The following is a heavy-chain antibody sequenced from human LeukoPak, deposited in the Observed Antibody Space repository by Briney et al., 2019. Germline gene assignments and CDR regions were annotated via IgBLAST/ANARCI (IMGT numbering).Heavy chain of an antibody. CDR1: GFTFDDYA. J-gene: IGHJ4*02. CDR2: ISWNSGSI. V-gene: IGHV3-9*03. CDR3: AKANLRYFDWLPFDY. D-gene: IGHD3-9*01. Sequence: GGSLRLSCAASGFTFDDYAMHWVRQAPGKSLEWVSGISWNSGSIGYADSVKGRFTISRDNAKNSLYLQMNSLRAEDMALYYCAKANLRYFDWLPFDYWGQGTLVTVSS.